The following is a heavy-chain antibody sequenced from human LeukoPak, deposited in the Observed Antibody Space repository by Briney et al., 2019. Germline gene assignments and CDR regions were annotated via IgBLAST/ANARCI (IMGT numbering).Heavy chain of an antibody. CDR1: GGSFSGYY. Sequence: SETLSLTCAVYGGSFSGYYWSRIRQPPGKGLEWIGEINHSGSTNYNPSLKSRVTISVDTSKNQFSLKLNSVTAADTALYYCARLITTPIRYYFDYWGQGTLVTVSS. CDR2: INHSGST. V-gene: IGHV4-34*01. CDR3: ARLITTPIRYYFDY. D-gene: IGHD3-22*01. J-gene: IGHJ4*02.